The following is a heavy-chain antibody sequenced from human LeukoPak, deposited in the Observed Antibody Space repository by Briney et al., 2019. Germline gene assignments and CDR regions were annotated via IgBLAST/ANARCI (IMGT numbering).Heavy chain of an antibody. CDR3: ARGGDYDILTGYSPTFDY. Sequence: ASVKVSCKASGYTFTSYYMHWVRQAPGQGLEWMGIINPSGGSTSYAQKFQGRVTMTRDTSTSTVYMELSNLRSEDTAVYYCARGGDYDILTGYSPTFDYWGQGTLVTVSS. V-gene: IGHV1-46*01. D-gene: IGHD3-9*01. CDR2: INPSGGST. CDR1: GYTFTSYY. J-gene: IGHJ4*02.